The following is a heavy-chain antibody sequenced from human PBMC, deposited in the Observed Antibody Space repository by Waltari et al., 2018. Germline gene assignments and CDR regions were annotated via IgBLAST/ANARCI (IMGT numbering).Heavy chain of an antibody. Sequence: QVQLQESGPGLVKPSETLSLTCAVSGYSISSGYYWGWIRQPPGKGLEWIGSIYHSGRTYYNPPLKGRVTISVDTSKDQFSLKLSCVTAADTAVDYCARDRVAAPNDYWGQGTLVTVSS. CDR3: ARDRVAAPNDY. CDR1: GYSISSGYY. CDR2: IYHSGRT. J-gene: IGHJ4*02. V-gene: IGHV4-38-2*02. D-gene: IGHD6-19*01.